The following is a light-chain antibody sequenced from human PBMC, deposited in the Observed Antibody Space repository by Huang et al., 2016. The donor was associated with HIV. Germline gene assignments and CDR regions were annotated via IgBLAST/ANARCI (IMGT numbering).Light chain of an antibody. Sequence: DIQMTQSPSSLSASVGDRVTITCRASQSITNYLNWYQQKPGTAPKVLIYAASSLQSGVPSRFSGSGSVTDFTLTISCLQPEEFATYYCQQTYNTPRTFGQGTKVEIK. CDR2: AAS. V-gene: IGKV1-39*01. J-gene: IGKJ1*01. CDR3: QQTYNTPRT. CDR1: QSITNY.